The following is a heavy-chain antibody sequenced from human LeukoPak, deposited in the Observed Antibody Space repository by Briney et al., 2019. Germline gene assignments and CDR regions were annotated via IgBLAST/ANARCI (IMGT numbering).Heavy chain of an antibody. CDR3: AFFVGVGYYYYYYYMDV. Sequence: SETLSLTCTVSGGSISSSSYYWGWIRQPPGKGLEWIGSIYYSGSTYYNPSLKSRVTISVDTSKNQFSLKLSSVTAADTAVYYCAFFVGVGYYYYYYYMDVWGKGTTVTVSS. CDR2: IYYSGST. V-gene: IGHV4-39*01. CDR1: GGSISSSSYY. J-gene: IGHJ6*03. D-gene: IGHD5-18*01.